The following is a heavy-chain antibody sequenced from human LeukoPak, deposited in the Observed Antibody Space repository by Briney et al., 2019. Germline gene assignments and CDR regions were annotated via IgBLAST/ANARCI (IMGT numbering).Heavy chain of an antibody. Sequence: ASVKVSCKVSGYTLTELSMHWVRQAPGKGLEWMGGFDPEDGETIYAQKFQGRVTMTEDTSTDTAYMELSSLRSEDTAVYYCANLRFSEWYLDYWGQGTLVTVSS. CDR2: FDPEDGET. CDR1: GYTLTELS. V-gene: IGHV1-24*01. D-gene: IGHD3-3*01. J-gene: IGHJ4*02. CDR3: ANLRFSEWYLDY.